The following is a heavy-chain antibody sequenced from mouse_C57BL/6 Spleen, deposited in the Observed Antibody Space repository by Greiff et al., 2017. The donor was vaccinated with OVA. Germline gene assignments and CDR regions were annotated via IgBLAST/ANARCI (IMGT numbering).Heavy chain of an antibody. D-gene: IGHD4-1*01. Sequence: VQLQQSGPELVKPGASVKISCKASGYAFSSSWMNWVKQRPGKGLEWIGRIYPGDGDTNYNGKFKGKATLTADKSSSTAYMQLSSLTSEDSAVYFCARKVTGDYAMDYWGQGTSVTVSS. CDR1: GYAFSSSW. CDR2: IYPGDGDT. J-gene: IGHJ4*01. CDR3: ARKVTGDYAMDY. V-gene: IGHV1-82*01.